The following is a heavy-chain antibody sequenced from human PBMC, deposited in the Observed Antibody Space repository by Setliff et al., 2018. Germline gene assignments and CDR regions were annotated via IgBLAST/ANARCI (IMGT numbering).Heavy chain of an antibody. Sequence: SETLSLTCTVSGDSISRSTYYWGWIRQSPGKGLDWIGTVDHSGNTFYNPSLKSRVTISVDTSKNQFSLKVTSVTAADTAVYFCARVLVLGYNWFDPWGQGTLVTVSS. J-gene: IGHJ5*02. CDR3: ARVLVLGYNWFDP. V-gene: IGHV4-39*01. D-gene: IGHD3-10*01. CDR2: VDHSGNT. CDR1: GDSISRSTYY.